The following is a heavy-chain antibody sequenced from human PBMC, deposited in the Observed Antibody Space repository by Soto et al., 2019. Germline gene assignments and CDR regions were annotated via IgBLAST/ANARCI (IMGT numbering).Heavy chain of an antibody. CDR2: ISYDGSNK. D-gene: IGHD6-19*01. Sequence: QVQLVESGGGVVQPGRSLRLSCSASGFTFSSYAMHWVRQAPGKGLEWVAVISYDGSNKYYADSVKGRFTISRDNSKNTLYLQMKSLRAEDNDVYYCARDRGQWLVDVWGQGTTVTVSS. J-gene: IGHJ6*02. CDR1: GFTFSSYA. V-gene: IGHV3-30-3*01. CDR3: ARDRGQWLVDV.